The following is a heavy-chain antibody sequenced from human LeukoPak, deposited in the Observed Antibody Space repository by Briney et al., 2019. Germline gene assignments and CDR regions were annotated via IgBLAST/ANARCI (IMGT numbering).Heavy chain of an antibody. CDR1: GFTFSSHS. Sequence: AGGFLRLSCAASGFTFSSHSMNWVRQAPGKGLEWVSSITIGSDYKYYTDSVKGRFTISRDNAKNSLYLQLNSLRPADTAVYYCVRDEIAASGSMGFWGQGTLVTVSS. J-gene: IGHJ4*02. V-gene: IGHV3-21*01. D-gene: IGHD6-13*01. CDR3: VRDEIAASGSMGF. CDR2: ITIGSDYK.